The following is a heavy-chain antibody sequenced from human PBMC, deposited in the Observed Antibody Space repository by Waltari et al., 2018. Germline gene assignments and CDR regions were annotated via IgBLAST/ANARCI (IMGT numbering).Heavy chain of an antibody. CDR1: GVSMNGYL. CDR2: IDYIGIT. J-gene: IGHJ4*02. V-gene: IGHV4-59*01. CDR3: AREIYGGNSRPFDF. D-gene: IGHD2-21*02. Sequence: QVQLQESGPGLVKPSETLSLTCTVSGVSMNGYLWHWIRQPPGKGLAWIGYIDYIGITDYDPSLKSRFTMSVDTSKSQFSLRLTSVTSADTAFYYCAREIYGGNSRPFDFWGQGALVTVSS.